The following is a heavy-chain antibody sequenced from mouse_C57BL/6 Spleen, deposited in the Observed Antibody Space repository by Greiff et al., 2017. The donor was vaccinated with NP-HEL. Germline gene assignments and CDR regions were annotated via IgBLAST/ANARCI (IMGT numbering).Heavy chain of an antibody. CDR1: GYTFTSYW. Sequence: QVQLKQPGAELVRPGTSVKLSCKASGYTFTSYWMHWVKQRPGQGLEWIGVIDPSDSYTNYNQKFKGKATLTVDTSSSTAYMQLSSLTSEDSAVYYCAREDSRFDYWGQGTTLTVSS. J-gene: IGHJ2*01. CDR2: IDPSDSYT. CDR3: AREDSRFDY. V-gene: IGHV1-59*01.